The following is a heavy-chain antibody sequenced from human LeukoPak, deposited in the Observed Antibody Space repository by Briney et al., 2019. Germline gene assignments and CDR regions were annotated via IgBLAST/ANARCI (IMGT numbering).Heavy chain of an antibody. CDR2: ISSSGSTI. V-gene: IGHV3-48*01. CDR3: ARESPAPDF. J-gene: IGHJ4*02. CDR1: GFTFSSYS. Sequence: PGGSLRLSCAASGFTFSSYSMNWVRQAPGKGLEWVSYISSSGSTIWYADSVKGRFTISRDNAKNALYLQVNSLRAEDTAVYYCARESPAPDFWGQGTLVTVSS.